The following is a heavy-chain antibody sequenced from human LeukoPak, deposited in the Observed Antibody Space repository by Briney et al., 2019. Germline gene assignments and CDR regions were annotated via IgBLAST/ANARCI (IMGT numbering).Heavy chain of an antibody. J-gene: IGHJ4*02. CDR2: IRYDGNTK. D-gene: IGHD4-11*01. CDR1: GFLFSSNG. Sequence: GGSLRLSCVASGFLFSSNGMHWVRQAPGKGLEWVAFIRYDGNTKYYADSVKGRFTISRDNSKNTLYLQLNSLRAEDTAVYYCAKDYHSDYVRNLDYWGQGALVTVSS. CDR3: AKDYHSDYVRNLDY. V-gene: IGHV3-30*02.